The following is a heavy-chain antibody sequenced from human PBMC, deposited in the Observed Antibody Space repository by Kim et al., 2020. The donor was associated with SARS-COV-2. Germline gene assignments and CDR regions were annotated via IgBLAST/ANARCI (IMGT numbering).Heavy chain of an antibody. Sequence: SETLSLTCTVSGGSISPYYWSWIRQPPWKGLEWIGYIYYIGTTTYNASLKSRVTISVDTSRNQFSRRLTAVTAAATAMIYCCRESANLNPYMAVGGKGPT. J-gene: IGHJ6*03. CDR1: GGSISPYY. V-gene: IGHV4-59*03. CDR3: CRESANLNPYMAV. CDR2: IYYIGTT.